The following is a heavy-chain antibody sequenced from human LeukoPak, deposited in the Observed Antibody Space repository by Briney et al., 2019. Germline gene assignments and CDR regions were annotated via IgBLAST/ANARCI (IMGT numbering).Heavy chain of an antibody. D-gene: IGHD1-26*01. CDR3: ARDPYSGNYGAYYYYYMDV. V-gene: IGHV3-21*06. J-gene: IGHJ6*03. Sequence: GGSLRLSCAASGFTFSSYNMNWVRQAPGKGLEWVSSITSSSSYIYYADSVKGSFTISRDNAKNSLYLQMDSLRVEDTAEYYCARDPYSGNYGAYYYYYMDVWGKGTTVTVSS. CDR2: ITSSSSYI. CDR1: GFTFSSYN.